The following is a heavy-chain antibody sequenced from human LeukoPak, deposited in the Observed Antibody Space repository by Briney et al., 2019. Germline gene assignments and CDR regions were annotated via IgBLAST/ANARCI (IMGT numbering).Heavy chain of an antibody. CDR2: IKQDGSEK. CDR1: GFTFSSYW. J-gene: IGHJ5*02. D-gene: IGHD2-15*01. V-gene: IGHV3-7*01. Sequence: PGGSLRLSCAASGFTFSSYWMSWVRQAPGKGLEWVANIKQDGSEKYYVDSVKGRFTISRDNAKNSLYLQMNSLRAEDTAVYYCARERSGLRYCSGGSCRNWFDPWGQGTLVTVSS. CDR3: ARERSGLRYCSGGSCRNWFDP.